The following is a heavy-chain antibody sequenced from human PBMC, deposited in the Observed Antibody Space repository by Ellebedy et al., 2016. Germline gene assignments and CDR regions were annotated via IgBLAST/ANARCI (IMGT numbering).Heavy chain of an antibody. D-gene: IGHD6-19*01. CDR2: IYPGDSDT. CDR1: GYSFTSYW. J-gene: IGHJ4*02. Sequence: ASVKVSCKGSGYSFTSYWIGWVRQMPGKGLEWMGIIYPGDSDTRYSPSFQGQVTISADKSISTAYLQWSSLKALDTAMYYCARFNPRGAVAGGCDYWGQGTLVTVSS. V-gene: IGHV5-51*01. CDR3: ARFNPRGAVAGGCDY.